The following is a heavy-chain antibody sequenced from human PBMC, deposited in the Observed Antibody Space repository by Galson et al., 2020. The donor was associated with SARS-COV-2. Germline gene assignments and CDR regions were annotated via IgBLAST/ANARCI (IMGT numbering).Heavy chain of an antibody. CDR3: ARGYCSSTSCYGVLAY. CDR1: GYTFTSYG. V-gene: IGHV1-18*01. CDR2: ISAYNGNT. Sequence: ASVTVSCKASGYTFTSYGISWVRQAPGQGLEWMGWISAYNGNTNYAQKLQGRVTMTTDTSTSTAYMELRSLRSDDTAVYYCARGYCSSTSCYGVLAYLGQGTLVTVSS. D-gene: IGHD2-2*01. J-gene: IGHJ4*02.